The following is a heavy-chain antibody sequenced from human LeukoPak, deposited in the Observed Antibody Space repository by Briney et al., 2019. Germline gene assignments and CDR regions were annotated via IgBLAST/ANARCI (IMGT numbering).Heavy chain of an antibody. D-gene: IGHD3-22*01. J-gene: IGHJ1*01. CDR3: ARRRYFDGSGYLE. Sequence: SETLSLTCSVSGDSVSRSDSDWDWIRQPPGKGLEWIGTIYYSGRTYYSPSLRSRVTMSVDPYNNQFSLTLRSVTAADTALYYCARRRYFDGSGYLEWGQGTLLSVSS. CDR1: GDSVSRSDSD. V-gene: IGHV4-39*01. CDR2: IYYSGRT.